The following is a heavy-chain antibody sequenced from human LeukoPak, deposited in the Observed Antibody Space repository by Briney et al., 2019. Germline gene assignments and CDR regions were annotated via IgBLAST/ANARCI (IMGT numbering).Heavy chain of an antibody. CDR2: IYTSGST. D-gene: IGHD1-26*01. CDR1: GGSISSYY. Sequence: PSETLSLTCTVSGGSISSYYWSWIRQPAGKGLEWIGRIYTSGSTNYNPSLKSRVTMSVDTSKNQYSLKLSSVTAADTAVYYCARDIVGATPPYYYMDVWGKGTTVTVSS. V-gene: IGHV4-4*07. CDR3: ARDIVGATPPYYYMDV. J-gene: IGHJ6*03.